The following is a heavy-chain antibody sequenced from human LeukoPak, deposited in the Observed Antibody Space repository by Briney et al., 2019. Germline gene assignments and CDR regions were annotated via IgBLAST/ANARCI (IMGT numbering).Heavy chain of an antibody. V-gene: IGHV4-34*01. J-gene: IGHJ3*02. CDR3: ARYPGVVAGIPAFDI. CDR1: GGSFSGYY. Sequence: SETLSLTCAAYGGSFSGYYRSWIRQPPGKGLEWIGEITHSGSTNYYPSLKSRVTMSVDTSKHQFSLKLSSVTAADTAVYYCARYPGVVAGIPAFDIWGQGTMVTVSS. D-gene: IGHD2-15*01. CDR2: ITHSGST.